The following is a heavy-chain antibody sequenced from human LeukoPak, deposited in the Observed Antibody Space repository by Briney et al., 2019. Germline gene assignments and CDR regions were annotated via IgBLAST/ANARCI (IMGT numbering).Heavy chain of an antibody. J-gene: IGHJ4*02. CDR3: ARHPSGTDYGFDY. CDR1: GFPFSGSG. V-gene: IGHV3-33*03. D-gene: IGHD1-26*01. CDR2: IWYDGSHQ. Sequence: GGSLRLSCAASGFPFSGSGMHWVRQAPGKGLEWVAVIWYDGSHQYYADSVKGRFTISRDNAKNSLFLQMSSLRAEDTAVYYCARHPSGTDYGFDYWGQGTLVTVSS.